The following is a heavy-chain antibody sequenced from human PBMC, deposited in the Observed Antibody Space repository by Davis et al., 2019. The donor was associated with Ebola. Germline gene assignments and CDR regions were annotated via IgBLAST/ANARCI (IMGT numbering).Heavy chain of an antibody. CDR2: INPNSGGT. D-gene: IGHD3-10*01. J-gene: IGHJ4*02. CDR1: GYTFTGYY. V-gene: IGHV1-2*06. CDR3: ARDRELLWFGELLSGAHNFDY. Sequence: AASVKVSCKASGYTFTGYYMHWVRQAPGQGLEWMGRINPNSGGTNYAQKFQGRVTMTTDTSTSTAYMELRSLRSDDTAVYYCARDRELLWFGELLSGAHNFDYWGQGTLVTVSS.